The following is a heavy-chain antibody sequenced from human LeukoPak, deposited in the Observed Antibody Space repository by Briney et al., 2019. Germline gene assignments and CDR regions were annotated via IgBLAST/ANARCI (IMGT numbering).Heavy chain of an antibody. CDR1: GFTFTSYW. V-gene: IGHV3-74*01. CDR2: IHSDGTST. CDR3: ARAVAAADSY. D-gene: IGHD6-13*01. J-gene: IGHJ4*02. Sequence: GGSLRLSCAASGFTFTSYWMHWVRQVPGKGLVWVSRIHSDGTSTNYADSVKGRFTISRDNAKNALYLQMNSLRAEDTAVYSCARAVAAADSYWGRGTLVTVSS.